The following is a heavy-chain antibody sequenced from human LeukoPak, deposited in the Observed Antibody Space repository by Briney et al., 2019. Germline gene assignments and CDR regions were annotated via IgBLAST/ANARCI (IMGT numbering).Heavy chain of an antibody. CDR2: IYSGGST. V-gene: IGHV3-66*02. Sequence: GGSLRLSCAASGFTVSSNYMSWVRQAPGKGLEWVSVIYSGGSTYYADSVKGRFTISRDNSKNTLYLQMNSLRAEDTAVYYCARFPDYDFWSGYFYYYYGMDVWGQGTTVTVSS. J-gene: IGHJ6*02. CDR1: GFTVSSNY. D-gene: IGHD3-3*01. CDR3: ARFPDYDFWSGYFYYYYGMDV.